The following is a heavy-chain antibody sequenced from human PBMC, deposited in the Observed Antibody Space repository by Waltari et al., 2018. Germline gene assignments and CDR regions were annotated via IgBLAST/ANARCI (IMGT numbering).Heavy chain of an antibody. Sequence: QVQLQESGPGLVKPSQTLSLTCTVSGGSISSGGYYWSWIRQHPGKGLEWIGYIYYSGSTYYNPYRKSRVTLSVDTSKNQFSLNLSSVTAADTAVYYCARGRLTGHSSSSYMDVWGKGTTVTVSS. V-gene: IGHV4-31*03. J-gene: IGHJ6*03. CDR3: ARGRLTGHSSSSYMDV. D-gene: IGHD6-6*01. CDR1: GGSISSGGYY. CDR2: IYYSGST.